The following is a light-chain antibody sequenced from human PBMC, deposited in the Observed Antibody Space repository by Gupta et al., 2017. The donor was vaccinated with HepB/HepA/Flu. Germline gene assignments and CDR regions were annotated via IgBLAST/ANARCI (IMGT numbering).Light chain of an antibody. J-gene: IGKJ4*01. CDR1: QNVNSN. CDR3: KKYNEWFKMN. CDR2: GAS. Sequence: IAMTQSPATLSVSPGVSATLSCRASQNVNSNLAWYQQKPGQTPRLLFYGASTRATGIPARFSGGGSVTEFTLKISSLQYEDFEVYYCKKYNEWFKMNLGGGKKVGDK. V-gene: IGKV3-15*01.